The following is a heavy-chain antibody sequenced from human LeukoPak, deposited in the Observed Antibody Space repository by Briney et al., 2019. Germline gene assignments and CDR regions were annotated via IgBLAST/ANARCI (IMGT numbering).Heavy chain of an antibody. CDR3: ARGGFNMVRGVIIPSNSYYYYMDI. Sequence: GGSLRLSCAASGFTFGAYSMNWVRQAPGKGLEWVSSITSGDYVYFADSLKGRFTISRDNAKSSLYLQMNSLRAEDTAVYYCARGGFNMVRGVIIPSNSYYYYMDIWGKGTTVTVSS. CDR2: ITSGDYV. D-gene: IGHD3-10*01. CDR1: GFTFGAYS. V-gene: IGHV3-21*01. J-gene: IGHJ6*03.